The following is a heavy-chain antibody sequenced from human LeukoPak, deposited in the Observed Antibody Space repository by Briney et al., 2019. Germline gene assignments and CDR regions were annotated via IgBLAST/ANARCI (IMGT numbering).Heavy chain of an antibody. V-gene: IGHV4-38-2*02. CDR2: IYHSGST. J-gene: IGHJ4*02. CDR3: AMRSSGYPIDY. D-gene: IGHD3-22*01. Sequence: SETLSLTCTVSGYSISSGYYWGWIRQPPGKGLEWIGSIYHSGSTYYNPSLKSRVTISVDTSKNQFSLKLSSVTAADTAVYYCAMRSSGYPIDYRGQGTLVTVSS. CDR1: GYSISSGYY.